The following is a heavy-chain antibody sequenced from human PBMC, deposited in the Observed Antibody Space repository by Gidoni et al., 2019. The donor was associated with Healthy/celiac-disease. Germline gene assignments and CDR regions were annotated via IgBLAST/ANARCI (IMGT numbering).Heavy chain of an antibody. CDR3: ARYQGYGSGSYKDWFDP. CDR2: IYYSGST. V-gene: IGHV4-59*01. D-gene: IGHD3-10*01. Sequence: QVQLQESGPGLVKPSETLSLTCTVSGGAISSYYWRWIRQPPGKGLEWIGYIYYSGSTNYNPSLKSRVTISVDTSKNQFSLKLSSVTAADTAVYYCARYQGYGSGSYKDWFDPWGQGTLVTVSS. CDR1: GGAISSYY. J-gene: IGHJ5*02.